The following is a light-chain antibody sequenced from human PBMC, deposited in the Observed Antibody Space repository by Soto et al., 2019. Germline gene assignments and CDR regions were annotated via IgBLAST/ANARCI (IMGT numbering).Light chain of an antibody. CDR1: QSVSNY. V-gene: IGKV3-11*01. Sequence: EIVLTQSPATLSLSPGERATLSCRASQSVSNYLAWYQQKPGQAPSLRIYDASNTATGIPARFNGSESGTDLPITISSVEPEDFALCDCEQRNNGAPTVGGGPKVDIK. CDR3: EQRNNGAPT. CDR2: DAS. J-gene: IGKJ4*01.